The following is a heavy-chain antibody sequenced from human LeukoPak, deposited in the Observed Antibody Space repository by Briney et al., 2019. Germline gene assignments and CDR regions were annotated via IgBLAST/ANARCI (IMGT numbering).Heavy chain of an antibody. V-gene: IGHV3-7*01. CDR2: IKQDGSEI. CDR3: ARPSLNTGSYFDY. D-gene: IGHD1-26*01. CDR1: GFSFSNYW. Sequence: PGGSLRLSCGASGFSFSNYWMSWVRQAPGKGLEWVANIKQDGSEIYYVDSVRGRFTISRDNAKNSLYLQMNSLRAEDTAVYYCARPSLNTGSYFDYWGQGILVSVSS. J-gene: IGHJ4*02.